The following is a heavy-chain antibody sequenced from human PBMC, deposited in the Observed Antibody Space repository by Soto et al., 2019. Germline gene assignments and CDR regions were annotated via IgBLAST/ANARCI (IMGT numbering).Heavy chain of an antibody. V-gene: IGHV4-38-2*01. Sequence: ATLSLTRAFCGYSIIRGQFWGTTRRPPGKGLEWIGSIYHSGSTYYNPSLKSRVTISVDTSKNQFSLKLSSVTAADTAVYYCARAPSSLYYGSGGYYYYYYGMDVWGQGTTVS. CDR1: GYSIIRGQF. CDR3: ARAPSSLYYGSGGYYYYYYGMDV. J-gene: IGHJ6*02. D-gene: IGHD3-10*01. CDR2: IYHSGST.